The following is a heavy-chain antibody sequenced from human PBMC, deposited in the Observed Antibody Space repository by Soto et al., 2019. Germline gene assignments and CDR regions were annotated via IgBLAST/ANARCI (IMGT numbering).Heavy chain of an antibody. Sequence: SRRLSCAASGFTFSSYSMRWVPLAPGKGLEVVXGVXGGXXSXXXXXAXXGLFTISRDNTKNPSYQKMSRLRAEDTALYYCAKDPPPKYSPDAFDIWGQGTLVTVSS. CDR1: GFTFSSYS. V-gene: IGHV3-23*01. CDR2: VXGGXXSX. J-gene: IGHJ3*02. D-gene: IGHD6-6*01. CDR3: AKDPPPKYSPDAFDI.